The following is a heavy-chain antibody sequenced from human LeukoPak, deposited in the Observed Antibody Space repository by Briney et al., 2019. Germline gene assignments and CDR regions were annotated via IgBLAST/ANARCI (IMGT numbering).Heavy chain of an antibody. CDR1: GFTFSSYA. J-gene: IGHJ4*02. CDR2: ISSSSSYI. Sequence: GGSLRLSCAASGFTFSSYAMSWVRQAPGKGLEWVSSISSSSSYIYYADSVKGRFTISRDNAKNSLYLQMNSLRAEDTAVYYCARDFSSGYFDWFREDYFDYWGQGTLVTVSS. D-gene: IGHD3-9*01. CDR3: ARDFSSGYFDWFREDYFDY. V-gene: IGHV3-21*01.